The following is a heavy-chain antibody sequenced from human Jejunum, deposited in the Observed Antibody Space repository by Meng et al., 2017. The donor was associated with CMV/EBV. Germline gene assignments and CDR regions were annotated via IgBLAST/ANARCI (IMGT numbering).Heavy chain of an antibody. V-gene: IGHV1-2*02. CDR3: AKFPLYTSGPYFSDY. D-gene: IGHD6-19*01. CDR1: GYTLTGNC. CDR2: IKPNTGDT. J-gene: IGHJ4*02. Sequence: GYTLTGNCMNWVRQAPGQGLEWLGWIKPNTGDTEYAESLQGRATMTTDKSTNTAHLDLRTLTSDDTAVYFCAKFPLYTSGPYFSDYWGPGTLVTVSS.